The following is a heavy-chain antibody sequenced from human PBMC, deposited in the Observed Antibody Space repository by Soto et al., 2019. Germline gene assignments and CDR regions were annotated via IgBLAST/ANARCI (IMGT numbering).Heavy chain of an antibody. V-gene: IGHV3-23*01. Sequence: GGSLRLSCAASGFTFSSYAMSWVRQAPGKGLEWVSAISGSGGSTYYADSVKGRFTISRDNSKNTLYLQMNSLRAEDTAVYYCAKDLIAVAGRNYYFDYWGQGTLVTVSS. J-gene: IGHJ4*02. CDR3: AKDLIAVAGRNYYFDY. D-gene: IGHD6-19*01. CDR2: ISGSGGST. CDR1: GFTFSSYA.